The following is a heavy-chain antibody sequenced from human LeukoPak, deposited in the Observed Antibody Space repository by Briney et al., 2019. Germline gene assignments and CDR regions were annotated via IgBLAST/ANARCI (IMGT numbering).Heavy chain of an antibody. CDR3: ARDSYGSGSYNY. CDR1: GYSISSGYY. V-gene: IGHV4-38-2*02. Sequence: PSETLSLTCTVSGYSISSGYYWGWIRQPPGKGLEWVGSIHHSGTTYYNPSLKSRVTISLATPKNQFSLKLSSVTAADTAVYYCARDSYGSGSYNYWGQGTLVTVSS. CDR2: IHHSGTT. J-gene: IGHJ4*02. D-gene: IGHD3-10*01.